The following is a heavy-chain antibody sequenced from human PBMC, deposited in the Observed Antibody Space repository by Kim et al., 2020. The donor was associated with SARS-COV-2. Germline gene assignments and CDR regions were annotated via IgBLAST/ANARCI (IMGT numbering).Heavy chain of an antibody. Sequence: SETLSLTCAVYGGSFSGYYWSWIRQTPGKGLEWIGEINHSGSTNYNPSLKSRVTISVDTSKNQISLKMSSVTAADTAVYYCVRGLVVVAEVGAFDIWGQGTMVTVSS. CDR3: VRGLVVVAEVGAFDI. D-gene: IGHD2-15*01. CDR2: INHSGST. V-gene: IGHV4-34*01. CDR1: GGSFSGYY. J-gene: IGHJ3*02.